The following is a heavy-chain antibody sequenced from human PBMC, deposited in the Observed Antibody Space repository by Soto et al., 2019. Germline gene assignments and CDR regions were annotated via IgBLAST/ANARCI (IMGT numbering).Heavy chain of an antibody. D-gene: IGHD3-10*01. CDR3: ARRAWPGAWFGERMDV. Sequence: QLQLQESGPGLVKPSETLSLTCTVSGGSISSSSFYWGWIRQPPGKGLEWIGSIYYTGSTYYNSSLRSRLTISVDTSKNQFSLKLSSVTAADTAVYYCARRAWPGAWFGERMDVWGKGTTVTVSS. CDR1: GGSISSSSFY. V-gene: IGHV4-39*01. J-gene: IGHJ6*04. CDR2: IYYTGST.